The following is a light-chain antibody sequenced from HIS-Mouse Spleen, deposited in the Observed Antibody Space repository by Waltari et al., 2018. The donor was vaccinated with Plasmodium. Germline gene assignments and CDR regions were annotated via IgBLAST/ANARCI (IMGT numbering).Light chain of an antibody. V-gene: IGKV1-8*01. J-gene: IGKJ4*01. Sequence: AIRMTQSPSSLSASGDRVTIPCRASQGISSYLAWYQQKPGKAPKLLIYAASTLQSGVPSRFSGSGSGTDFTLTISCLQSEDFATYYCQQYYSYPPLTFGGGTKVEIK. CDR1: QGISSY. CDR3: QQYYSYPPLT. CDR2: AAS.